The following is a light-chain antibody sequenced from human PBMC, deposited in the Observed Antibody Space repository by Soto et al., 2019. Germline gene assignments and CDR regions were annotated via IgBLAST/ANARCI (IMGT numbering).Light chain of an antibody. J-gene: IGLJ2*01. V-gene: IGLV2-8*01. Sequence: QSALTQPPSASGSPGQSVTISCTGSSSDVGGYNYVSWYQQHPGKAPKLMIYEVSKRPSGVPDRLSGSKSGNTASLTVSGLQAEDEADYCCSSYGGSNPVVFVGGTKLTVL. CDR3: SSYGGSNPVV. CDR2: EVS. CDR1: SSDVGGYNY.